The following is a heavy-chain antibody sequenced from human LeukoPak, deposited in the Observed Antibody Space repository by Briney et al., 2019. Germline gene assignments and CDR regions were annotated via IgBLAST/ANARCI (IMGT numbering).Heavy chain of an antibody. CDR1: GFTFSSYA. V-gene: IGHV3-23*01. D-gene: IGHD2-15*01. J-gene: IGHJ4*02. CDR3: AKADLGYCSGGSCYYAFDY. Sequence: GGSLRLSCAASGFTFSSYAMSWVRQAPGKGLEWVSAISGSGGSTYYADSVKGRFTISRDNSKNTLYLQMNSLRAEDTAVYYCAKADLGYCSGGSCYYAFDYWGQGTLVTVSS. CDR2: ISGSGGST.